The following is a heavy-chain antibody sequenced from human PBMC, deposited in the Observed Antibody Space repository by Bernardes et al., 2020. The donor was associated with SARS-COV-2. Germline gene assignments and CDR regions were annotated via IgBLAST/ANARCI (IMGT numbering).Heavy chain of an antibody. V-gene: IGHV3-74*01. J-gene: IGHJ6*02. D-gene: IGHD4-4*01. Sequence: GGTLRLSCAGSGLTFSNCCMHWVRKGPGKGLVWVSRINSDGSITAYADSVKGRFTISRDNAKNTLHLQMNSLRAEDTAVYYCEVNYYYGMDVWGQGTTVTVSS. CDR3: EVNYYYGMDV. CDR1: GLTFSNCC. CDR2: INSDGSIT.